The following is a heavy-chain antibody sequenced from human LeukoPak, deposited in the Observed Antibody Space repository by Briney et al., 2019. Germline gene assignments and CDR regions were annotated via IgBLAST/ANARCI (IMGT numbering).Heavy chain of an antibody. CDR2: INSDGSAT. J-gene: IGHJ4*02. D-gene: IGHD3-16*02. Sequence: GGSLRLSCAASGFTFGSPWMHWVRQAPGKGLVWVSRINSDGSATAYADSVKGRFTISRDNAENTLYLQMNSLGAEDTAVYYCARGTAGYHSSYFAYWGQGTLVTVSS. V-gene: IGHV3-74*01. CDR3: ARGTAGYHSSYFAY. CDR1: GFTFGSPW.